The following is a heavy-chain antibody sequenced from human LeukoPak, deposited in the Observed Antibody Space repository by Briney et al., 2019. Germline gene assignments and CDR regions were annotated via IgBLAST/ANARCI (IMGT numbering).Heavy chain of an antibody. V-gene: IGHV3-15*07. D-gene: IGHD3-22*01. J-gene: IGHJ4*02. CDR3: TTAYWYDSSGYSD. CDR1: GFTFSNAY. CDR2: IKSKTDGGTT. Sequence: GGSLRLSCAASGFTFSNAYMNWVRQVPGKGLEWVGRIKSKTDGGTTEYAAPVKGRFTISRDDLKTTLYLQMNSLKTEDTAVYYCTTAYWYDSSGYSDWGQGTLVTVSS.